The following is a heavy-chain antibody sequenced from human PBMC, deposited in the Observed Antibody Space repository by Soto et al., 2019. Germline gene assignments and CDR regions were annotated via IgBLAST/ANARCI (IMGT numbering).Heavy chain of an antibody. Sequence: ASVKVSCKAAGYSYTSYDINWVRQATGQGLEWMGWMNPNSGNTGYAQKFQGRVTMTRNTSISTAYMELSSLRSEDTAVYYCARGDYYYYMDVWGKGTTVTVSS. CDR3: ARGDYYYYMDV. CDR1: GYSYTSYD. J-gene: IGHJ6*03. CDR2: MNPNSGNT. V-gene: IGHV1-8*01.